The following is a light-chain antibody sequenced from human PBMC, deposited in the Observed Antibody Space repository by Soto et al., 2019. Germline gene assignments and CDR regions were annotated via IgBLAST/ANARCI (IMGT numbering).Light chain of an antibody. Sequence: DIQMTQSPSSLSASVGDRVTITCRASQAIRNYLAWYQQKPGTIPKLLIYSASTLQSRVPSRFSGSGSGTDFTLTISSLQPEDVATYYCQNYNSVPVTFGQGTRLAIK. CDR2: SAS. V-gene: IGKV1-27*01. CDR3: QNYNSVPVT. CDR1: QAIRNY. J-gene: IGKJ5*01.